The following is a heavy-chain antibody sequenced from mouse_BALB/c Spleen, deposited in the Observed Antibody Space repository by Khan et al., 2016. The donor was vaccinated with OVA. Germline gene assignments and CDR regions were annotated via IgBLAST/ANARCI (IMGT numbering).Heavy chain of an antibody. CDR1: GYTFANYG. Sequence: QIQLVQSGPELKKPGETVKISCKASGYTFANYGMNWVKQAPGKGLKWMGWINTNTGEPTYAENFKGRCAFSLETSDSTAFLQINNLKNADTATYFCARPSTAVAWFAYWGQGTLVTVSA. J-gene: IGHJ3*01. CDR2: INTNTGEP. D-gene: IGHD2-1*01. V-gene: IGHV9-3*02. CDR3: ARPSTAVAWFAY.